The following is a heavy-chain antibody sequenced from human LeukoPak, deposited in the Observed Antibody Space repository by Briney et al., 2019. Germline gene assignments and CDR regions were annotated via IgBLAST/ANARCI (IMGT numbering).Heavy chain of an antibody. CDR3: ATWDHDAFDI. CDR1: GYTFTYRY. Sequence: SVKVSCKASGYTFTYRYLHWVRQAPGQALEWMGWITPFNGNTNYAQKFQDRVTITRDRSMSTAYMELSSLRSEDTAMYYCATWDHDAFDIGGQGTMVTVSS. J-gene: IGHJ3*02. V-gene: IGHV1-45*02. D-gene: IGHD1-26*01. CDR2: ITPFNGNT.